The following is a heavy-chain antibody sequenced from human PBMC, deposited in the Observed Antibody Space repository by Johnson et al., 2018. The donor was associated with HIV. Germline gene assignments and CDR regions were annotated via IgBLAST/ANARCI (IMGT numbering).Heavy chain of an antibody. D-gene: IGHD1-26*01. V-gene: IGHV3-13*01. J-gene: IGHJ3*02. Sequence: VQLVESGGGLVQPGRSLRLSCAASGFTFDDYAMHWVRQATGKGLEWVSAIGTAGDTYYPGSVKGRFTISRENAKNSLYLQMNSLRAGDTAVYYCARAYSGSYINDAFDIWGQGTMVTVSS. CDR2: IGTAGDT. CDR3: ARAYSGSYINDAFDI. CDR1: GFTFDDYA.